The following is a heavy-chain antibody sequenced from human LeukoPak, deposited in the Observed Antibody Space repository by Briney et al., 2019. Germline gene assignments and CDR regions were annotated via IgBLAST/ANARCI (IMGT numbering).Heavy chain of an antibody. CDR3: ARMVVVVPAAIAGYYYYGMDV. V-gene: IGHV4-39*07. Sequence: SSETLSLTCTVSGGSISSSSYYWGWIRQPPGKGLEWIGEINHSGSTNYNPSLKSRVTISVDTSKNQFSLKLSSVTAADTAVYYCARMVVVVPAAIAGYYYYGMDVWGQGTTVTVSS. CDR1: GGSISSSSYY. CDR2: INHSGST. J-gene: IGHJ6*02. D-gene: IGHD2-2*02.